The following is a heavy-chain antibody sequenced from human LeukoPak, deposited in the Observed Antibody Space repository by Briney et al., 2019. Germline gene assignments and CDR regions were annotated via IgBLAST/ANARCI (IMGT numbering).Heavy chain of an antibody. Sequence: KSSETLSLTCTVSGGSISGYYWTWIRQPPGKGLEWIGFIYYSGNTNYNPSLKSRVTISVDTSKNHFSLKLSSVSAADTAQYYCARAGYNFASGYHFDYWGQGTLVTVSS. D-gene: IGHD1-1*01. CDR1: GGSISGYY. CDR3: ARAGYNFASGYHFDY. V-gene: IGHV4-59*08. J-gene: IGHJ4*02. CDR2: IYYSGNT.